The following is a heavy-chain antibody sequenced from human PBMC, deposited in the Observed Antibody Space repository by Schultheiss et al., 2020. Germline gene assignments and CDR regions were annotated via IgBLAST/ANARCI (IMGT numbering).Heavy chain of an antibody. V-gene: IGHV4-34*01. CDR2: INHSGST. CDR3: ARVGSGWSGGWWFDP. CDR1: GGSISSYY. J-gene: IGHJ5*02. D-gene: IGHD6-19*01. Sequence: ESLKISCTVSGGSISSYYWSWIRQPPGKGLEWIGEINHSGSTNYNPSLKSRVTISVDTSKNQFSLKLSSVTAADTAVYYCARVGSGWSGGWWFDPWGQGTLVTVSS.